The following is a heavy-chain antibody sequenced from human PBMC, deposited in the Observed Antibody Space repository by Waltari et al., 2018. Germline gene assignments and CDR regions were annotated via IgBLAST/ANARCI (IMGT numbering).Heavy chain of an antibody. Sequence: QVQLQESGPGLVKPSQTLSLTCTVSGDSISSGGYYWSWIRQHPGKGLGGSGKIFPSGRTSDNPSLKSRMTISADTSKNQFSLKLRSVTAADTAVYYCARGILGATTSAYYYHGLDVWGQGTTVTVSS. D-gene: IGHD1-26*01. J-gene: IGHJ6*02. CDR2: IFPSGRT. V-gene: IGHV4-31*03. CDR1: GDSISSGGYY. CDR3: ARGILGATTSAYYYHGLDV.